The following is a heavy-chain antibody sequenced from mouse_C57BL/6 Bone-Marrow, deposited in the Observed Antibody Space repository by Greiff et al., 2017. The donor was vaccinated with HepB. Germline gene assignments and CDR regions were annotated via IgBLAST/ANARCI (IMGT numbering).Heavy chain of an antibody. CDR3: AREAYDYDGCAY. Sequence: QVQLQQPGAELVRPGSSVQLSCKASGYTFTSYWMHWVKQRPIQGLEWIGNIYPSDSETHYNQKFKDKATLTVDKSSSTAYMQLSSLTSEDSAVYYCAREAYDYDGCAYWGQGTLVTVSA. J-gene: IGHJ3*01. V-gene: IGHV1-52*01. D-gene: IGHD2-4*01. CDR2: IYPSDSET. CDR1: GYTFTSYW.